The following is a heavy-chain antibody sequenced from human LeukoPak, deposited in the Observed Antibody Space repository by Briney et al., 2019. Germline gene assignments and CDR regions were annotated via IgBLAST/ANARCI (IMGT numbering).Heavy chain of an antibody. V-gene: IGHV1-69*05. CDR2: IIPIFGTA. Sequence: SVKVSCKASGGTFSSYAISWVRQAPGKGLEGVGGIIPIFGTANYAQKFQGRVTITTDESTSTAYMELSSLRSEDTAVYYCARANSGYHDAFDIWGQGTMVTVSS. D-gene: IGHD3-22*01. CDR1: GGTFSSYA. J-gene: IGHJ3*02. CDR3: ARANSGYHDAFDI.